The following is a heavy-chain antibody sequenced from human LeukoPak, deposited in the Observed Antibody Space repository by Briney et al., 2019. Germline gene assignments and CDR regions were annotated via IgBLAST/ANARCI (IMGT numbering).Heavy chain of an antibody. CDR1: GFTFSSYA. CDR2: IGGSGGST. V-gene: IGHV3-23*01. D-gene: IGHD6-13*01. CDR3: AKSSREGSSWYGVYNWFDP. J-gene: IGHJ5*02. Sequence: GGSLRLSCAASGFTFSSYAMSWVRQAPGKGLEWVSAIGGSGGSTYYADSVKGRFTISRDNSKNTLYLQMNSLRAEDTAVYYCAKSSREGSSWYGVYNWFDPWGQGTLVTVSS.